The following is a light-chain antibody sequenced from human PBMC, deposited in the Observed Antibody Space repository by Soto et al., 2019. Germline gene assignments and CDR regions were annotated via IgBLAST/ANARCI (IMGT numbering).Light chain of an antibody. CDR1: QSVGGF. CDR2: DAS. CDR3: QQRSNWPPDTWT. V-gene: IGKV3-11*01. J-gene: IGKJ1*01. Sequence: EIVLTQSPATLSLSPGERATLSCRASQSVGGFLAWYQQRSGQTPRLLIYDASKRAPGIPARFSGSGSGTDFTLTISSLEPEDFAVYYCQQRSNWPPDTWTFGQGTKVEIK.